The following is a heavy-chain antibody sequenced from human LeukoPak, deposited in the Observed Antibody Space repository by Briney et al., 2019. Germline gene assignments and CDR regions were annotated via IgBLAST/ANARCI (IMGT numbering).Heavy chain of an antibody. J-gene: IGHJ6*02. Sequence: GGSLRLSCAASGFRFGGSTISWVRQAPGKGLQWVSSIRDSGNTYYAESLKGRITVSRDNAKNSLFLQMNNLRADDTAVYYCARDASIGLDVWGHGTTVTVSS. V-gene: IGHV3-21*01. CDR2: IRDSGNT. CDR3: ARDASIGLDV. CDR1: GFRFGGST. D-gene: IGHD3-9*01.